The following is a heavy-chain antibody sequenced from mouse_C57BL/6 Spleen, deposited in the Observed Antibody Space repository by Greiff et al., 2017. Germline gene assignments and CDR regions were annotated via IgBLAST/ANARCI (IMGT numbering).Heavy chain of an antibody. D-gene: IGHD2-13*01. J-gene: IGHJ3*01. Sequence: VKLMESGPGLVQPSQSLSITCTASGFSLTSYGVHWVRQSPGKGLEWLGVIGSGGSTDYNAAFISRLSISKDNSKSQVFFKMNSLQADDTAIYYCARNDSGSWFAYWGQGTLVTVSA. CDR3: ARNDSGSWFAY. V-gene: IGHV2-2*01. CDR2: IGSGGST. CDR1: GFSLTSYG.